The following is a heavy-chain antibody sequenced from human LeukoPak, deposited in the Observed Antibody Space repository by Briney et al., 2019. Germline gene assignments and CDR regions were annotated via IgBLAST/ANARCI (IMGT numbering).Heavy chain of an antibody. CDR3: AKGPKYDFWSGTRDYYFDY. J-gene: IGHJ4*02. D-gene: IGHD3-3*01. Sequence: GGSLRLSCAASGFTFSSYSMNWVRQAPGKGLEWVSSISSSSSYIYYADSVKGRFTISRDNAKNTLYLQINSLRAEDTAVYYCAKGPKYDFWSGTRDYYFDYWGQGTLVTVPS. V-gene: IGHV3-21*04. CDR1: GFTFSSYS. CDR2: ISSSSSYI.